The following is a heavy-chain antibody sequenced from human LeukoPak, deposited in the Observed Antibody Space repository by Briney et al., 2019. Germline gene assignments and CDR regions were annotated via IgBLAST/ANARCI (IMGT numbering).Heavy chain of an antibody. CDR2: ISAYNGNT. J-gene: IGHJ4*02. D-gene: IGHD2-2*01. CDR3: ALCSSTSCRPGVYDY. Sequence: ASVKVSCKASGYTFTSYGISWERQAPGQGLEWMGWISAYNGNTNYAQKLQGRVTMTTDTSTSTAYMELRSLRSDDTAVYYCALCSSTSCRPGVYDYWGQGTLVTVSS. CDR1: GYTFTSYG. V-gene: IGHV1-18*01.